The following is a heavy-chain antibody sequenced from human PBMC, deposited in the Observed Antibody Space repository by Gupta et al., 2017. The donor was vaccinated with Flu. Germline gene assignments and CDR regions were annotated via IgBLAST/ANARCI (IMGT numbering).Heavy chain of an antibody. Sequence: GGPIDSYYWTWFRQPPGKRLEWIGYIYHSGSTNYNPSLKSRIIMSVDRSKNQFSLRLSSVTAADTAVYYCAGSGNYNYYDYWGQGTLITVSS. D-gene: IGHD4-4*01. CDR3: AGSGNYNYYDY. CDR2: IYHSGST. V-gene: IGHV4-59*01. J-gene: IGHJ4*02. CDR1: GGPIDSYY.